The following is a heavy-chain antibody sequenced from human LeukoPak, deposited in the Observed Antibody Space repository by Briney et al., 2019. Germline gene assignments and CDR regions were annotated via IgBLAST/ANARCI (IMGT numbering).Heavy chain of an antibody. D-gene: IGHD3-22*01. CDR2: IYPGDSDT. Sequence: GESLKISCQGSGGSSRYRFSTYWIGWVSQMPGKGLEWMGIIYPGDSDTRYSPSLQGQVTISADKSISTAYLQWSSLKASDTAMYYCATSPTYYYDSSGYAYFDYWGQGTLVTVSS. CDR1: GGSSRYRFSTYW. CDR3: ATSPTYYYDSSGYAYFDY. J-gene: IGHJ4*02. V-gene: IGHV5-51*01.